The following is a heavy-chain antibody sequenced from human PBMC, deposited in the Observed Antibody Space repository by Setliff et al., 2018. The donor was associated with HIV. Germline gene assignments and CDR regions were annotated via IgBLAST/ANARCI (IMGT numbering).Heavy chain of an antibody. Sequence: SETLSLTCAVSGYSISSGYYWGWIRQPPGKGLEWIGYIYYSGSTNYNPSLKSRVTISVDTSKNQFSLKLSSVTAADTAVYYCARGSLYSSSSCFDYWGQGTLVTVSS. V-gene: IGHV4-38-2*01. CDR2: IYYSGST. CDR1: GYSISSGYY. J-gene: IGHJ4*02. D-gene: IGHD6-13*01. CDR3: ARGSLYSSSSCFDY.